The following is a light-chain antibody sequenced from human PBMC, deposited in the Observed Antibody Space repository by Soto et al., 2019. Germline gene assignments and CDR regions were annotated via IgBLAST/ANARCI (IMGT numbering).Light chain of an antibody. CDR1: QSVSSSY. CDR2: DAS. V-gene: IGKV3D-20*01. Sequence: EIVLTQSPATLSLSPGERATLSCGASQSVSSSYLARYQQKPGLAPRLLIYDASSRATGIPDRFSGSGSGTDFTLTISRLEPEDFAVYSCQQYGSSPITFGQGTRLEIK. J-gene: IGKJ5*01. CDR3: QQYGSSPIT.